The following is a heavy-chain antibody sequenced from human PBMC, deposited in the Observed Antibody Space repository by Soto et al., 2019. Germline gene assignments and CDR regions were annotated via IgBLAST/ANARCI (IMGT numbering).Heavy chain of an antibody. J-gene: IGHJ2*01. CDR2: INHSGST. CDR3: ARGVDYIRYFDL. Sequence: SETLSLTCAVYGGSFSGYYWSWIRQPPGKGLEWIGEINHSGSTNYNPSLKSRVTISVDTSKNQFSLKLSPVTAADTAVYYWARGVDYIRYFDLWGRGTLVTVSS. V-gene: IGHV4-34*01. CDR1: GGSFSGYY. D-gene: IGHD3-10*02.